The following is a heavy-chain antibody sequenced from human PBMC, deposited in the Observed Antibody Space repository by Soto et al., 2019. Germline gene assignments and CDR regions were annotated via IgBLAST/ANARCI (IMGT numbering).Heavy chain of an antibody. Sequence: EVQLLESGGGLVQPGGSLRLSCAASGFTFSSYAMSWVRQAPGKGLEWVSAISGSGGSTYYADSVKGRFTISRDNSKNTLYLQMNSLRAEDTAVYYCAKSGILWFGESPAAFDIWGQGTTVTVSS. CDR3: AKSGILWFGESPAAFDI. V-gene: IGHV3-23*01. J-gene: IGHJ3*02. CDR2: ISGSGGST. D-gene: IGHD3-10*01. CDR1: GFTFSSYA.